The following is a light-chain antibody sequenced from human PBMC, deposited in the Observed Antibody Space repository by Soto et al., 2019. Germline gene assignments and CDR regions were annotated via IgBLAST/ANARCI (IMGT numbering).Light chain of an antibody. V-gene: IGKV3-20*01. CDR3: QQYASSPVYT. J-gene: IGKJ2*01. CDR2: GAS. Sequence: EIVLTQSPGTLSLSPGERATLSCRASQSVSSSYLACYQQKPGQAPRLLIYGASSRATGIPDRFSGSGSGTDFTLTISRLELEDFAVYYCQQYASSPVYTFGQGTKLEIK. CDR1: QSVSSSY.